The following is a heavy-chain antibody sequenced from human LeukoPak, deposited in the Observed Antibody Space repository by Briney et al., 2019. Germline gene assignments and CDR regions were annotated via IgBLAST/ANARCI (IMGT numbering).Heavy chain of an antibody. V-gene: IGHV1-69*13. CDR3: AREMAYIAAPFDP. CDR2: IIPIFGTA. Sequence: AASVKVSCKASGGTFSSYAISWVRQAPGQGLEWMGGIIPIFGTANYAQKFQGRVTITADESTSTAYMELSSLRSEDTAAYYCAREMAYIAAPFDPWGQGTLVTVSS. CDR1: GGTFSSYA. J-gene: IGHJ5*02. D-gene: IGHD6-13*01.